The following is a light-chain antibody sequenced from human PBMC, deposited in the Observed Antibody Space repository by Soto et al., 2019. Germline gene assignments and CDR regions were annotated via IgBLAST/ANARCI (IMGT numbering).Light chain of an antibody. V-gene: IGKV3-20*01. Sequence: EIVLTQSPGTLSLSPGERATLSCRASQSVSSSYLAWYQQKLGQAPRLLIYGASSRATGIPDRFSGSGSGTDFTLTISRLEPEDFAVYYCQQYGSSPRTFGQEPKVDIK. CDR3: QQYGSSPRT. J-gene: IGKJ1*01. CDR2: GAS. CDR1: QSVSSSY.